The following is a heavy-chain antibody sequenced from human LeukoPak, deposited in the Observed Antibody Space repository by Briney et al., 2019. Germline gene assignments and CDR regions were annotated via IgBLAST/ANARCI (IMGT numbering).Heavy chain of an antibody. Sequence: PGGSLRLSCAASGFTVSANFMSWVRQAPGKGLEWVSVLYTGGSTYYADSVKGRFTISRDNSKNTLYVQMNSLRAEDTAVYYCAVGSYYFDYWGQGTLVTVSS. V-gene: IGHV3-53*01. CDR3: AVGSYYFDY. J-gene: IGHJ4*02. D-gene: IGHD3-10*01. CDR2: LYTGGST. CDR1: GFTVSANF.